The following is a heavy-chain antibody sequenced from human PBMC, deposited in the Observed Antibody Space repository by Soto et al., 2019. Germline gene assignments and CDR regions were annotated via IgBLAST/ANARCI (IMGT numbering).Heavy chain of an antibody. CDR2: IIPICGTA. D-gene: IGHD3-22*01. Sequence: QVQLVQSGAEVKKPGSSVKVSCKASGGTFSSYAISWVRQAPGQGLEWMGGIIPICGTANYAQKLQGRVTITADESTSTAYMELSSLRSEDTAVYYCAREGLDSSEMRPPFFQHWGQGTLVTVSS. CDR1: GGTFSSYA. V-gene: IGHV1-69*12. J-gene: IGHJ1*01. CDR3: AREGLDSSEMRPPFFQH.